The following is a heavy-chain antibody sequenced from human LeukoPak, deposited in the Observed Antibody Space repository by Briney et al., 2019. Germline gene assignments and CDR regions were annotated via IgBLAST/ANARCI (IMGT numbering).Heavy chain of an antibody. D-gene: IGHD3-16*02. CDR2: ISYDGSNK. CDR1: GFTFSSYA. CDR3: ARSRGLSAEYYFDY. J-gene: IGHJ4*02. Sequence: PGGSLRLSCAASGFTFSSYAMHWVRQAPGKGLEWVAVISYDGSNKYYADSVKGRFTISRDNSKNTLYLQMNSLRAEDTAVYYCARSRGLSAEYYFDYWGQGTLVTVSS. V-gene: IGHV3-30-3*01.